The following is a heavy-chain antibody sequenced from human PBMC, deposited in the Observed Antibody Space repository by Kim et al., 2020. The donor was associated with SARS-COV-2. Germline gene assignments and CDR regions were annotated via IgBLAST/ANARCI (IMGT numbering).Heavy chain of an antibody. CDR2: INPNSGGP. CDR3: ARDRFDDYWSAYYVGTFFFDF. J-gene: IGHJ4*02. Sequence: ASVKVSCKSSGYTFTNYYIHWVRQAPGQGLEWMGWINPNSGGPNYAQDFQGRVTMTMDTSTTTAYMELGSLRSDDTAVYYCARDRFDDYWSAYYVGTFFFDFWGQGTRVTVSS. CDR1: GYTFTNYY. V-gene: IGHV1-2*02. D-gene: IGHD3-3*01.